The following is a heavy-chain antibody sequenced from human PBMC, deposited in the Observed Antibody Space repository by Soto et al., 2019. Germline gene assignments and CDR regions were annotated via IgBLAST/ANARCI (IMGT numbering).Heavy chain of an antibody. CDR1: GYTFTSYY. D-gene: IGHD5-12*01. CDR3: ARGSRRDGYNYGWFDP. CDR2: INPSGGNT. V-gene: IGHV1-46*01. Sequence: ASVKVSCKASGYTFTSYYMHWVRQAPGQGLEWMGIINPSGGNTSYAQKFQGRATMTRDTSTSTVYMELSSLRSEDTAVYYCARGSRRDGYNYGWFDPWGQGTLVTVSS. J-gene: IGHJ5*02.